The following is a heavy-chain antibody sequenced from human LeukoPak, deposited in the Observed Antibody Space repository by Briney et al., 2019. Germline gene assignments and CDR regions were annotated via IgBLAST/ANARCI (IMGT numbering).Heavy chain of an antibody. Sequence: GASVKVSCKAPGGTFISYAINWVRQAPGQGLEWVGGITPIFGTPNYAQKFQGRVTMTRDTSTSTVYMELSSLRSEDTAVYYCASQPKYTSSLNWFDPWGQGTLVTVSS. V-gene: IGHV1-69*05. CDR3: ASQPKYTSSLNWFDP. CDR1: GGTFISYA. D-gene: IGHD6-13*01. J-gene: IGHJ5*02. CDR2: ITPIFGTP.